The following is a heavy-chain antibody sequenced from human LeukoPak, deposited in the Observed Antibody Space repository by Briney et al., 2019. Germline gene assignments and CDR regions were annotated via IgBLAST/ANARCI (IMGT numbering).Heavy chain of an antibody. V-gene: IGHV4-39*07. CDR3: ARDSLYDYVWGSYRYTTFDY. CDR1: GDSISSSSSY. Sequence: PSETLSLTCTVSGDSISSSSSYWGWIRQPPGEGLEWIGSIYYSGSTYYNPSLKSRVTISVDTSKNQFSLKLSSVTAADTAVYYCARDSLYDYVWGSYRYTTFDYWGQGTLVTVSS. CDR2: IYYSGST. J-gene: IGHJ4*02. D-gene: IGHD3-16*02.